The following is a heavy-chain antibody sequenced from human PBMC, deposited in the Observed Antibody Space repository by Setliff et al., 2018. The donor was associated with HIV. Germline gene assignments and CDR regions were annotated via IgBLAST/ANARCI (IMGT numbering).Heavy chain of an antibody. CDR3: FTSVAGDY. CDR2: IKGRAHGGTT. J-gene: IGHJ4*02. CDR1: GFTFSKTW. D-gene: IGHD1-1*01. V-gene: IGHV3-15*06. Sequence: PGGSLRLSCVGSGFTFSKTWMSWVRQAPGKGLEWIGRIKGRAHGGTTNYAARVKGRFTISRDDSKNTLYLQMSGLDIAETGVYYCFTSVAGDYWGQGNLVTVSS.